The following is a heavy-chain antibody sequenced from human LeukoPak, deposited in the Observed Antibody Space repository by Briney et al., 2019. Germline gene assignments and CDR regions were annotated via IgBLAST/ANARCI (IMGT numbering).Heavy chain of an antibody. Sequence: KPSQTLSLTCTVSGGSISSGGYHWSWIRQHPGKGLEWIGYIYYSGSTYYNPSLKSRVTISVDTSKNQFSLKLSSVTAADTAVYYCARGGGSMVRGVIPRYGMDVWGKGTTVTVSS. CDR1: GGSISSGGYH. D-gene: IGHD3-10*01. CDR3: ARGGGSMVRGVIPRYGMDV. J-gene: IGHJ6*04. CDR2: IYYSGST. V-gene: IGHV4-31*03.